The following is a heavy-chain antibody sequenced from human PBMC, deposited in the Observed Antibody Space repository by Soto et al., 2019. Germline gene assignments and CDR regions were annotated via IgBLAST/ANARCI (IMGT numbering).Heavy chain of an antibody. CDR1: GYTFTSYG. CDR2: ISAHNGNT. CDR3: TRGTTVEPGNY. D-gene: IGHD4-17*01. Sequence: QVQLVQSGAEVKKPGASVKVSCKASGYTFTSYGISWVRQAPGQGLEWMGWISAHNGNTNYAQKLQGRVTMTTDTYKRKDYMELRSLRSEDTAVYYCTRGTTVEPGNYWGQGTLVTVSS. V-gene: IGHV1-18*01. J-gene: IGHJ4*02.